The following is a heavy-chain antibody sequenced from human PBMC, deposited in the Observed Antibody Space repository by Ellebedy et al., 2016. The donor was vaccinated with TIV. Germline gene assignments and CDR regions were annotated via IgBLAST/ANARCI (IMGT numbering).Heavy chain of an antibody. Sequence: MPGGSLRLSCGVYGGPLSGYFWRWIRQSPGKGLEWIGEINHSGRTNYNPSLKSRVTISVDTSKNQFSLKLSSVTAADTAVYYCARGTYRFDYWGQGTLVTVSS. J-gene: IGHJ4*02. CDR2: INHSGRT. CDR1: GGPLSGYF. D-gene: IGHD3-16*02. CDR3: ARGTYRFDY. V-gene: IGHV4-34*01.